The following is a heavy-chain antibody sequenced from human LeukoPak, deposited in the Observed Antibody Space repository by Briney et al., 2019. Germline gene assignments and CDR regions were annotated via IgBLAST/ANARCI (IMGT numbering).Heavy chain of an antibody. J-gene: IGHJ4*02. CDR3: AGSSQADDS. Sequence: GGSLRLSCAASGFTFSSYWMHWARQVPGQGLVWVSRINPGGSSIAYADSVKGRFTISKDNAKNTLYLQMDSLRAEDTAAYYCAGSSQADDSWGQGTLVTVSS. D-gene: IGHD6-13*01. CDR1: GFTFSSYW. V-gene: IGHV3-74*01. CDR2: INPGGSSI.